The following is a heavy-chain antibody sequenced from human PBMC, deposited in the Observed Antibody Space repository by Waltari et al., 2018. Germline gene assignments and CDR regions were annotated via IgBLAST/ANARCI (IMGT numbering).Heavy chain of an antibody. J-gene: IGHJ4*02. CDR3: ARGGALPSRWIFDS. Sequence: QVQLVQSGAEVKKPGSSVKVSCKAYGGTFNSYSINWVRQAPGQGLEWMGGIIPSFGTENFARKFQGRLTITADESTETAYMELRSLRFEDTAVYYCARGGALPSRWIFDSWGQGTLVAVSS. D-gene: IGHD2-2*03. CDR1: GGTFNSYS. V-gene: IGHV1-69*01. CDR2: IIPSFGTE.